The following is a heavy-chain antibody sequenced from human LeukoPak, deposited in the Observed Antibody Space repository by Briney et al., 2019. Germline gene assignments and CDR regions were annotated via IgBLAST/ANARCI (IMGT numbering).Heavy chain of an antibody. V-gene: IGHV1-2*02. Sequence: ASVKVSCKASGYTFTGYYMHWVRQAPGQGLEWMGSINPDSGDTNYAQNLQGRVTMTRDTSINTAYLHLSRLRSDDTAVYYCAIMGDTFDIWGQGTKVTVSS. CDR3: AIMGDTFDI. J-gene: IGHJ3*02. D-gene: IGHD2-8*01. CDR2: INPDSGDT. CDR1: GYTFTGYY.